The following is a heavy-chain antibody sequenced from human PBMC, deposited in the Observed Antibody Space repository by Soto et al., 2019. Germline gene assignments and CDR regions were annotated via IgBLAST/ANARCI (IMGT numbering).Heavy chain of an antibody. CDR2: IIPIFGTA. D-gene: IGHD2-15*01. CDR1: GGTFSSYA. CDR3: ARDYFRGEYCSGGSCFAYGMDV. V-gene: IGHV1-69*13. Sequence: SVKVSCKASGGTFSSYAISWVRQAPGQGLEWMGGIIPIFGTANYAQKFQGRVTITADESTSTAYMELSSLRSEDTAVYYCARDYFRGEYCSGGSCFAYGMDVWGQGTTVTVSS. J-gene: IGHJ6*02.